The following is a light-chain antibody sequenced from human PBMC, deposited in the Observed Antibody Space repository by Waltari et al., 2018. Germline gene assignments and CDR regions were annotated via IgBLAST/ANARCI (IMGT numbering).Light chain of an antibody. CDR1: QGMNSW. V-gene: IGKV1D-16*01. J-gene: IGKJ4*01. CDR3: QQYYTFPPT. Sequence: DIQVTQSPSSLSASVGDTVTITCRASQGMNSWLAWYQQKPVKAPRSLIYATSTFQGGTPSRFSGSGSGTDFTLTIDSLQPEDFATYYCQQYYTFPPTFGGGTKVEIK. CDR2: ATS.